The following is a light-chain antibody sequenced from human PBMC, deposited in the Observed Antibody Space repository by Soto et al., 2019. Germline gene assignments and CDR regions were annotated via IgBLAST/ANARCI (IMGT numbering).Light chain of an antibody. CDR1: SGNIVSNY. CDR3: QSYDADILI. CDR2: EDD. Sequence: NFMLTQPHSVSGSPGKTVTISCTRSSGNIVSNYVQWYQQRPGSSPTTVIFEDDDRPSGVPDRFSASLDTSTNSASLTISGLKPEDEADCYCQSYDADILIFGGGTKLTVL. J-gene: IGLJ2*01. V-gene: IGLV6-57*01.